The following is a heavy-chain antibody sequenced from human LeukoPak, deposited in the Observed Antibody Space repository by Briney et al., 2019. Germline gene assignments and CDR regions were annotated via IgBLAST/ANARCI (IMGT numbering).Heavy chain of an antibody. D-gene: IGHD4-11*01. CDR3: AHRRANDYSNYLDY. Sequence: SGPTLVKPTQTLTLTCTFSGFSLSTSGVGVGWIRQPPGKALEWLALIYWDDDKRYSPSLKSRLTITKDTSKNQVVLTMTNMDPVDTATYYCAHRRANDYSNYLDYWGQGTLVTVSS. CDR1: GFSLSTSGVG. CDR2: IYWDDDK. J-gene: IGHJ4*02. V-gene: IGHV2-5*02.